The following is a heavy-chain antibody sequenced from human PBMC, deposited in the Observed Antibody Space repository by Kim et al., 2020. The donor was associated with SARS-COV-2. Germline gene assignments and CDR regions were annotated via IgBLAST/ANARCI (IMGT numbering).Heavy chain of an antibody. V-gene: IGHV4-34*13. J-gene: IGHJ4*02. D-gene: IGHD3-10*01. Sequence: DYNPALKSRVTISVDTSKYQFSLKLSSVTAADTAVYYCARGSVVRGVDYWGQGTLVTVSS. CDR3: ARGSVVRGVDY.